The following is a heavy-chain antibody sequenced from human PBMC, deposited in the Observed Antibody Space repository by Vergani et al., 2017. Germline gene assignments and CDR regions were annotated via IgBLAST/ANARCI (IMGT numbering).Heavy chain of an antibody. V-gene: IGHV1-69*04. CDR1: GYTFTDHY. CDR3: ASLKATTSQNFDY. Sequence: VQLVQSGAEVKKPGATMKISCKVSGYTFTDHYMHWVKQAPGKGLEWMGRIIPILGIANYAQKFQGRVTITADKSTSTAYMELSSLRSEDTAVYYCASLKATTSQNFDYWGQGTLVTVSS. J-gene: IGHJ4*02. D-gene: IGHD5-12*01. CDR2: IIPILGIA.